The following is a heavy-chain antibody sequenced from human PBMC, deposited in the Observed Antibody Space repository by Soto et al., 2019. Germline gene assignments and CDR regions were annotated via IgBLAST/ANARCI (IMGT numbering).Heavy chain of an antibody. CDR1: GGSFSGYY. V-gene: IGHV4-34*01. CDR2: INHSGST. CDR3: ARTLGYCSGGSCYPPYYYYYYMDV. J-gene: IGHJ6*03. D-gene: IGHD2-15*01. Sequence: SETLSLTCAVYGGSFSGYYWSWIRQPPGKGLEWIGEINHSGSTNYNPSLKSRVTISVDTSKNQFSLKLSSVTAADTAVYYCARTLGYCSGGSCYPPYYYYYYMDVWGKGTTVTVSS.